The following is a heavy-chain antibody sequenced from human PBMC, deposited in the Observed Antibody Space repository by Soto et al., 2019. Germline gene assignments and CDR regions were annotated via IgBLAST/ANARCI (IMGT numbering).Heavy chain of an antibody. V-gene: IGHV3-23*01. CDR3: ARHYDQDWFDP. CDR2: IRGSGGST. CDR1: GFTFSSYA. D-gene: IGHD3-22*01. J-gene: IGHJ5*02. Sequence: GGSLRLSCAASGFTFSSYAMTWVRQAPGKGLEWISSIRGSGGSTYYADSVKGRFTISRDISKNTLYLQMISLRAEDTAVYYCARHYDQDWFDPWGQGTLVTVSS.